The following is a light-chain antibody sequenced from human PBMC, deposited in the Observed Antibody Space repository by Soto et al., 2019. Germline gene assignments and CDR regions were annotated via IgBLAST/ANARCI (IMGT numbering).Light chain of an antibody. Sequence: QLVLTHSPSASASLGASVKLTCTLSSGHTTYAIAWHQQQPEKGPRYLMNLNSDGSPSKGDGIPDRFSGSSSGAERYLTISSLQSEDEADYYCQTWGTGPLVFGGGTKLTVL. CDR2: LNSDGSP. CDR3: QTWGTGPLV. CDR1: SGHTTYA. V-gene: IGLV4-69*01. J-gene: IGLJ2*01.